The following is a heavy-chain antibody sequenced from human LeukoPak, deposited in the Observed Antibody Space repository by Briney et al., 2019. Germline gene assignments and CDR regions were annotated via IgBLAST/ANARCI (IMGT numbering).Heavy chain of an antibody. CDR3: TRASFGDYYGSGTYYNMLGY. CDR1: GFTFSSYE. J-gene: IGHJ4*02. CDR2: ISSSGGTI. V-gene: IGHV3-48*03. Sequence: AGGSLRLSCAASGFTFSSYELNWVRQAPGKGLEWVSYISSSGGTIYYADSVKGRFTISRDNAKNSLYLQMNSLRAEDTAAYYCTRASFGDYYGSGTYYNMLGYWGQGTLVTVSS. D-gene: IGHD3-10*01.